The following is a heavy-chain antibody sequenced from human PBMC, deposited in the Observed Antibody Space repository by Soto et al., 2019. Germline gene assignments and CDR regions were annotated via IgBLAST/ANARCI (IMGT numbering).Heavy chain of an antibody. CDR1: GFTFSSYG. V-gene: IGHV3-33*01. J-gene: IGHJ4*02. CDR2: IWYDGSNK. Sequence: QVQLVESGGGVVQPGRSLRLSCPASGFTFSSYGMHWVRQAPGKGLEWVAVIWYDGSNKYYADSVKGRFTISRDNSKNTLYLQMYSLRAEDTAVYYCARLKYSSSLYLVDYWGQGTLVTVSS. CDR3: ARLKYSSSLYLVDY. D-gene: IGHD6-13*01.